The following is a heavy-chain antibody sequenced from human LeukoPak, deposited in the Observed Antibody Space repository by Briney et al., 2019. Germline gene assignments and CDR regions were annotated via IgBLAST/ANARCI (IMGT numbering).Heavy chain of an antibody. CDR3: ARTDCSSTSCYYYYGMDV. D-gene: IGHD2-2*01. V-gene: IGHV3-21*01. J-gene: IGHJ6*02. CDR1: GFTFSSYS. Sequence: GGSLRLSCAASGFTFSSYSMNWVRQAPGKGLEWVSSISSSSSYIYYADSVKGRFTISRGNAKNSLYLQMNSLRAEDTAVYYCARTDCSSTSCYYYYGMDVWGQGTTVTVSS. CDR2: ISSSSSYI.